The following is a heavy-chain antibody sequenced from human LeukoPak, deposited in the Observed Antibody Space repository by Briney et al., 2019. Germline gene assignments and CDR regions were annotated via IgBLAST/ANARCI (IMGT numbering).Heavy chain of an antibody. J-gene: IGHJ4*02. V-gene: IGHV3-23*01. D-gene: IGHD2-15*01. CDR2: ITGSGGFT. Sequence: PGGSLRLSCAASGFPFSTYAMNWVRQAPGKGLEWVSVITGSGGFTQYADSVKGRFTISRDNARNTLYLQMNSLRAEDTAVYYCARGGPIYCSGDSCYPGDYWGQGTLVTVSS. CDR3: ARGGPIYCSGDSCYPGDY. CDR1: GFPFSTYA.